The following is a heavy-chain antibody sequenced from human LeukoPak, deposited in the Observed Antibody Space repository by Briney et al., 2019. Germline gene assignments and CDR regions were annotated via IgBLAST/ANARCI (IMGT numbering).Heavy chain of an antibody. CDR2: MNPNSGNT. CDR1: GYTFTSYD. CDR3: ARGMTGFKVATIIGY. V-gene: IGHV1-8*01. J-gene: IGHJ4*02. D-gene: IGHD5-12*01. Sequence: ASVKVSCKASGYTFTSYDINWVRQATGQGLEWMGWMNPNSGNTGYARKFQGRVTMTRNTSISTAYMELSSLRSEDTAVYYCARGMTGFKVATIIGYWGQGTLVTVSS.